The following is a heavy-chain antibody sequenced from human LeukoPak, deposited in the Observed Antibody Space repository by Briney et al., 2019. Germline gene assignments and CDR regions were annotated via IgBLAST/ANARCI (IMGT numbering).Heavy chain of an antibody. CDR1: GFTFSDYN. CDR2: ITSGTTYI. V-gene: IGHV3-21*01. Sequence: GGSLRLSCAASGFTFSDYNMNWVRQSPEKGLEWVSSITSGTTYIYYADSVRGRFTLSRDNAKNSLYLQMSSLRAEDTAVYYCARWPYSSSYYFDYWGQGTLVTVSS. J-gene: IGHJ4*02. D-gene: IGHD6-6*01. CDR3: ARWPYSSSYYFDY.